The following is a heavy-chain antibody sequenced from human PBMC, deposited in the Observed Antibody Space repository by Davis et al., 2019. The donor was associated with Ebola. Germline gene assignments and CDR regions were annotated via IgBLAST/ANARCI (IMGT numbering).Heavy chain of an antibody. CDR1: GFTFSSYA. Sequence: PGGSLRLSCAASGFTFSSYAMSWVRQAPGKALEWVSSISSDSDYIYYADSAKGRFTISRDNAKNSLFLQMNSLRAEDTAVYYCARHYVYDYYMGLDVWGQGTTVTVSS. CDR3: ARHYVYDYYMGLDV. CDR2: ISSDSDYI. V-gene: IGHV3-21*01. D-gene: IGHD3-16*01. J-gene: IGHJ6*02.